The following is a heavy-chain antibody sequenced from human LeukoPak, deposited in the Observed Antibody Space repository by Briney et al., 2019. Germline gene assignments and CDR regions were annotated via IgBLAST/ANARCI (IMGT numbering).Heavy chain of an antibody. CDR3: AGGRWWFDP. CDR2: INHSGST. Sequence: SETLSLTCAVYGGSFSGYYWSWIRQPPGKGLEWIGEINHSGSTNYNPSLMSRVTISVDTSKNQFSLKLSSVTASDRAVYYCAGGRWWFDPWGQGTLVTVSS. CDR1: GGSFSGYY. V-gene: IGHV4-34*01. D-gene: IGHD4-23*01. J-gene: IGHJ5*02.